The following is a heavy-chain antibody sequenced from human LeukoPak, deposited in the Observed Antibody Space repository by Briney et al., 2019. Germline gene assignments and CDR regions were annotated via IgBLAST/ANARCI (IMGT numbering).Heavy chain of an antibody. D-gene: IGHD6-19*01. CDR1: GGTFSSYA. J-gene: IGHJ4*02. CDR3: AREGSGWTSGYFDY. CDR2: IIPIFGTA. Sequence: SVKVSCKASGGTFSSYAISWVRQARGQGLEWMGGIIPIFGTANYAQKFQGRVTITADESTSTAYMELSSLRSEDTAVYYCAREGSGWTSGYFDYWGQGTLVTVSS. V-gene: IGHV1-69*13.